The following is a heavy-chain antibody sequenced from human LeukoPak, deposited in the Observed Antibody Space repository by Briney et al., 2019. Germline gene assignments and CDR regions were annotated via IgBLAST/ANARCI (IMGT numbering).Heavy chain of an antibody. CDR2: INHSGST. V-gene: IGHV4-34*01. Sequence: SETLSLTCAVYGGSFSGYYWSWIRQPPGKGLEWIGEINHSGSTNYNPSLKSRVTISADTSKNQFSLKLSSVTAADTAVYYCARERYYDFWSGYSHYHGMDVWGQGTTVTVSS. CDR1: GGSFSGYY. D-gene: IGHD3-3*01. J-gene: IGHJ6*02. CDR3: ARERYYDFWSGYSHYHGMDV.